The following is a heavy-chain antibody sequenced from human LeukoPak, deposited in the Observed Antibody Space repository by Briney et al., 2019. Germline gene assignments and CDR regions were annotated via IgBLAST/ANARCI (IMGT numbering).Heavy chain of an antibody. CDR2: FYYSGST. CDR3: AGYGDYSSRYLDN. D-gene: IGHD4-17*01. J-gene: IGHJ4*02. V-gene: IGHV4-38-2*01. Sequence: SETLSLTCAVSGYSISSGYYWGWIRQPPGKGLEWIGSFYYSGSTYYNPSLKSRVTISVDASKNQYSLRLSSVTAADTAFYYCAGYGDYSSRYLDNWGQGTLVTVSS. CDR1: GYSISSGYY.